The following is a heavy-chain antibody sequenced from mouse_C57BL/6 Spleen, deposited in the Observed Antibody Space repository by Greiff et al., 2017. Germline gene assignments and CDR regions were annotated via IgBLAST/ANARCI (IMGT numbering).Heavy chain of an antibody. CDR2: IWGGGST. Sequence: QVQLQQSGPGLVQPSQSLSITCTVSGFSLTSYGVHWVRQSPGKGLEWLGVIWGGGSTDYNAAFISRLSISKDNSKSQVFFKMNSLQADDTAIYYCASAYYYGSSYEDFAYWGQGTLVTVSA. V-gene: IGHV2-2*01. D-gene: IGHD1-1*01. CDR3: ASAYYYGSSYEDFAY. J-gene: IGHJ3*01. CDR1: GFSLTSYG.